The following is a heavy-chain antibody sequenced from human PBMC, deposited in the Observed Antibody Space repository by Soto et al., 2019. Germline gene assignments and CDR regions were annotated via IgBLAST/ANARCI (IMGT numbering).Heavy chain of an antibody. V-gene: IGHV3-74*01. CDR3: ARGGSLNWYFDL. CDR2: INSDGSST. Sequence: EVQLVESGGGLVQPGGSLRLSCAASGFTFSTYWMHWVRQAPGKGLVWVSRINSDGSSTSYADSVKGRFTISRDNAKNTLYLQMNSLRAEDTAVYYCARGGSLNWYFDLWGRGTLVTVSS. D-gene: IGHD1-26*01. J-gene: IGHJ2*01. CDR1: GFTFSTYW.